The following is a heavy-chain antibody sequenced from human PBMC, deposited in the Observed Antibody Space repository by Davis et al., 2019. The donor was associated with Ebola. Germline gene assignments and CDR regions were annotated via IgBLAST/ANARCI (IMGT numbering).Heavy chain of an antibody. D-gene: IGHD6-13*01. J-gene: IGHJ6*02. V-gene: IGHV5-51*01. CDR3: ARRGGQAAVYYHYGMDV. CDR2: IYPGDSDT. Sequence: GGSLRFSCKGSGYSFTSYWIGWVRQMPGKGLEWMGIIYPGDSDTRYSPSFQGQVTISADKSISTAYLQWSSLKASDTAMYYCARRGGQAAVYYHYGMDVWGQGTTVTVSS. CDR1: GYSFTSYW.